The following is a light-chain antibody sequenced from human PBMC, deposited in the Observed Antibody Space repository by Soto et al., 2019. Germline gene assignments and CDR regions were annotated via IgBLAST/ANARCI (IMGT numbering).Light chain of an antibody. CDR1: SSDVGSYNR. J-gene: IGLJ1*01. V-gene: IGLV2-18*02. CDR2: DVT. Sequence: QSVLTQPPSVSGSPGQSVAISCTGTSSDVGSYNRVAWYQQPPGTAPKLIIYDVTNRPSGVPDRFSGSKSGNTASLTISGLQAEDEADYYCNSFTTSSTYFFGTGTKVTVL. CDR3: NSFTTSSTYF.